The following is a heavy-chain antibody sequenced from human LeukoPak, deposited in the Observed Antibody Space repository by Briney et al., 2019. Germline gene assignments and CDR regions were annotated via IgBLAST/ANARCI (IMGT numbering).Heavy chain of an antibody. CDR2: ISSSSYI. Sequence: GGSLRLSCAASGFTFSSYSMNWVRQAPGKGLEWVSSISSSSYIYYADSVKGRFTISRDNAKNSLYLQMNSLRAEDTAVYYCARSSTVTSSTRDAFDIWGQGTMVTVSS. D-gene: IGHD4-17*01. V-gene: IGHV3-21*01. CDR1: GFTFSSYS. J-gene: IGHJ3*02. CDR3: ARSSTVTSSTRDAFDI.